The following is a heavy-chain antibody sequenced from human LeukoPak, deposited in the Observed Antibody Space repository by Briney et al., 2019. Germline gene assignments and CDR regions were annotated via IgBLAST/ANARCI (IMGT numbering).Heavy chain of an antibody. Sequence: SETLSLTCAVYGGSFSGYNWSWIRQPPEKGLEWIGEINHSGSTNYNPSLKSRVTISVDKSKNQFSLKLSSVTAADTAVYYCASSHSGSSSRDFAYWGQGTLVTVPS. CDR3: ASSHSGSSSRDFAY. J-gene: IGHJ4*02. CDR2: INHSGST. D-gene: IGHD1-26*01. V-gene: IGHV4-34*01. CDR1: GGSFSGYN.